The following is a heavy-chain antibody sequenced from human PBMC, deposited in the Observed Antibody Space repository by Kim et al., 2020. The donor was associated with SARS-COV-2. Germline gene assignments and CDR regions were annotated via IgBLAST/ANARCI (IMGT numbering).Heavy chain of an antibody. Sequence: GGSLRLSCAASGFNFNPYAMHWVRQAPGKGLDWVAVIWYDGSHKEYGDSVKGRFTISRDNSKKMVYLYMSGLRVEDTAVYYCARDPSRSGFALDVWGQGPMVTVSS. CDR3: ARDPSRSGFALDV. J-gene: IGHJ3*01. CDR1: GFNFNPYA. D-gene: IGHD6-19*01. CDR2: IWYDGSHK. V-gene: IGHV3-33*01.